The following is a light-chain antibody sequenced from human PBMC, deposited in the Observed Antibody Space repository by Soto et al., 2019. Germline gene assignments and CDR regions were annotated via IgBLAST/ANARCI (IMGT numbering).Light chain of an antibody. CDR2: AAS. J-gene: IGKJ2*01. CDR1: QDVRND. CDR3: LQDYIYPFT. V-gene: IGKV1-6*01. Sequence: AIQMTQSPSSLSASVGDRVTITCRASQDVRNDLGWYQQKPGKAPKFLIYAASSLQSGVPSRFSGSRSGTDFTLTISSLQTEDFATYYCLQDYIYPFTFGQGTKLEIK.